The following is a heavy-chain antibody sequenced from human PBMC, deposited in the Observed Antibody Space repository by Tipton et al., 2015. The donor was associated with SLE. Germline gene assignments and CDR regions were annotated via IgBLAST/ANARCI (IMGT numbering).Heavy chain of an antibody. CDR3: ARDLAARFRFDY. Sequence: TLSLTCTVSGYSISSGYYWGWIRQPPGKGLEWIGNIYHSGGTYYNPSLKSRVTISVDTSKNQFSLKLSSVTAADTAVYYCARDLAARFRFDYWGQGTLVTVSS. CDR2: IYHSGGT. CDR1: GYSISSGYY. V-gene: IGHV4-38-2*02. J-gene: IGHJ4*02. D-gene: IGHD6-6*01.